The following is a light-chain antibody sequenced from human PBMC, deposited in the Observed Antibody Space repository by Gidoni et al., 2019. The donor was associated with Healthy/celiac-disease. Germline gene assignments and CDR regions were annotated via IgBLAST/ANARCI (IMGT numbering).Light chain of an antibody. J-gene: IGKJ3*01. CDR2: GAS. CDR3: QQYGSSPS. V-gene: IGKV3-20*01. Sequence: DIVLTQSPGTLSLSPGERATLSCRASQSVSSSYLAWYQQKPGQAPRLLIYGASSRATGIADRLSGSGSGKDFTLTISRLEPEDFAVYYCQQYGSSPSFGPGTKVDIK. CDR1: QSVSSSY.